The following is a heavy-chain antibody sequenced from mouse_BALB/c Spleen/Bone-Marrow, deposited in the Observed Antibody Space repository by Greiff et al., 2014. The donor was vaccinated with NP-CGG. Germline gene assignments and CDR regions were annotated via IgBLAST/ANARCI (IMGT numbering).Heavy chain of an antibody. D-gene: IGHD3-1*01. CDR2: IYWDDDK. V-gene: IGHV8-12*01. CDR3: ARSEAARATFDY. J-gene: IGHJ2*01. CDR1: GFSLSTSGMG. Sequence: KQSGPGILQPSQTLSLTCSFSGFSLSTSGMGVSWIRQPSGKGLEWLAHIYWDDDKRYNPSLKSRLTISKDTSRNQVFLKITSVDTADTATYYCARSEAARATFDYWGQGTTLTVSS.